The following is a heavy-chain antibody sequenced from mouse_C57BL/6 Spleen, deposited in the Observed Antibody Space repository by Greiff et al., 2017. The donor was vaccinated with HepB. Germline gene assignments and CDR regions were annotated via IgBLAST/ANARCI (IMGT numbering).Heavy chain of an antibody. J-gene: IGHJ2*01. D-gene: IGHD1-1*01. CDR2: IYPGDGDT. CDR3: ARRATVVDFDY. Sequence: VQLQQSGAELVKPGASVKISCKASGYAFSSYWMNWVKQRPGKGLEWIGQIYPGDGDTNYNGKFKGKATLTADKSSSTAYMQLSSLTSEDSAVYFCARRATVVDFDYWGQGTTLTVSS. CDR1: GYAFSSYW. V-gene: IGHV1-80*01.